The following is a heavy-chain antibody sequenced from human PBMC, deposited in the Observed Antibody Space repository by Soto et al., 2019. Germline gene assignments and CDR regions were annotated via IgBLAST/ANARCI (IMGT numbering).Heavy chain of an antibody. CDR2: INHSGST. CDR1: GGSFSGYY. D-gene: IGHD2-2*01. V-gene: IGHV4-34*01. Sequence: SETLSLTCAVYGGSFSGYYWSWIRQPPGKGLEWIGEINHSGSTNYNPSLKSRVTISVDTSKNQFSLKLSSVTAADTAVYYCATLGYCSSTSCPAWGQGTMVTVSS. J-gene: IGHJ3*01. CDR3: ATLGYCSSTSCPA.